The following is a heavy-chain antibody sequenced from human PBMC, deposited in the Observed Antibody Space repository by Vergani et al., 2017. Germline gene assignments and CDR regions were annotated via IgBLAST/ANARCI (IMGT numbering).Heavy chain of an antibody. CDR1: GGSISSSSYY. V-gene: IGHV4-39*07. D-gene: IGHD6-13*01. CDR3: ARVLWVSSYPWWFDP. Sequence: QLQLQESGPGLVKPSETLSLTCTVSGGSISSSSYYWGWIRQPPGKGLEWIGSIYYSGSTNYNPSLKSRVTISVDTSKNQFSLKLSSVTAADTAVYYCARVLWVSSYPWWFDPWGQGTLVTVSS. CDR2: IYYSGST. J-gene: IGHJ5*02.